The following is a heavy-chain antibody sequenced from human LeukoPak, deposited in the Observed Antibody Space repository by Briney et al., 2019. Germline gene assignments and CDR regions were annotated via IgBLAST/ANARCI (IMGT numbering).Heavy chain of an antibody. J-gene: IGHJ6*02. D-gene: IGHD3-16*01. Sequence: SVKVSCKASGDSISKFAVSWVRQAPGQGLQWMGGIIPIFGTAVYAQKFQGRVTITADEATSTTYMELSSLKSEDMAIYYCTTRSCGAGACSSSFYYYYGLHFWGQGTTVSVSS. CDR3: TTRSCGAGACSSSFYYYYGLHF. CDR1: GDSISKFA. V-gene: IGHV1-69*13. CDR2: IIPIFGTA.